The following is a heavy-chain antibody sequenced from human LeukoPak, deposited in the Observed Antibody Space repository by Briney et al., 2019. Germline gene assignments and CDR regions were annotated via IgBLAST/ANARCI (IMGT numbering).Heavy chain of an antibody. CDR3: ARHVGLAATGNWHAFDI. CDR2: IYPGDSGP. Sequence: GESLKISCKVSGYSFTSYCIGWVRQMPGKGLEWMGIIYPGDSGPTYSPSFQGQVMSADKSITTAYLQWSSLKASDTAMYYCARHVGLAATGNWHAFDIWGQGTRVTVSS. J-gene: IGHJ3*02. D-gene: IGHD6-13*01. CDR1: GYSFTSYC. V-gene: IGHV5-51*01.